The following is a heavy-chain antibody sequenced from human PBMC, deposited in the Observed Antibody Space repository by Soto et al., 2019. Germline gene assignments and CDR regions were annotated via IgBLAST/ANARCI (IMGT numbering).Heavy chain of an antibody. CDR1: GGSISSSSYY. D-gene: IGHD2-8*01. J-gene: IGHJ4*02. CDR3: ARQDIVLMVYANDY. Sequence: SDTLSLTCTVPGGSISSSSYYWGWIRQPPGKGLEWIGSIYYSGSTYYNPSLKSRVTISVDTSKNQFSLKLSSVTAADTAVYYCARQDIVLMVYANDYWGQGTLVTIS. V-gene: IGHV4-39*01. CDR2: IYYSGST.